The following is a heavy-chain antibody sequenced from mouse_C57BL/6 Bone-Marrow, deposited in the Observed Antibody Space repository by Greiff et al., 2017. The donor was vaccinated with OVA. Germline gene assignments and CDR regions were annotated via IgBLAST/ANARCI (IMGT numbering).Heavy chain of an antibody. J-gene: IGHJ3*01. V-gene: IGHV14-4*01. CDR1: GFNIKDDY. CDR3: TTYHFLAWFAY. CDR2: IDPENGDT. Sequence: EVMLVESGAELVRPGASVKLSCTASGFNIKDDYMHWVKQRPEQGLEWIGWIDPENGDTEYASKFQGKATITADTSSNTAYLQLSSLTSEDTAVYYCTTYHFLAWFAYWGQGTLVTVSA.